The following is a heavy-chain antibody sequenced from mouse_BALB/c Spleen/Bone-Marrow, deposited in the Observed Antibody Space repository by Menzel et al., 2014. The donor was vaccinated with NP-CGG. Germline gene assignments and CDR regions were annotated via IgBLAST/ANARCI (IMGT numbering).Heavy chain of an antibody. D-gene: IGHD4-1*01. J-gene: IGHJ4*01. CDR2: IYPSDSYT. Sequence: QVQLQQPGAELVRPGASVKLSCKASGYTFTSYWINWVKQRPGQGLEWIGNIYPSDSYTNYNQKFKDKATLTVDKSSSTAFMQLSRPTSEDSAVYYCTRAGTLGAMDYWGQGTSVTVSS. V-gene: IGHV1-69*02. CDR3: TRAGTLGAMDY. CDR1: GYTFTSYW.